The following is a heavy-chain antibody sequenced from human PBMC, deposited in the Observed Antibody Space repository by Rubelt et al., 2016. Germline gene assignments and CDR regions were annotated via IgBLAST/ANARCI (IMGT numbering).Heavy chain of an antibody. Sequence: EVQLLESGGGLVQPGGSLRLSCAASGFTFSSYAMSWVRQAPGKGLEWVSGISGSGGSTHYADSVKGRFTISRDNSKNTLYLQMNSLRAEDTAVYYCAKDPTSTSPFDYWGQGTLVSVSS. J-gene: IGHJ4*02. D-gene: IGHD2-2*01. CDR3: AKDPTSTSPFDY. V-gene: IGHV3-23*01. CDR1: GFTFSSYA. CDR2: ISGSGGST.